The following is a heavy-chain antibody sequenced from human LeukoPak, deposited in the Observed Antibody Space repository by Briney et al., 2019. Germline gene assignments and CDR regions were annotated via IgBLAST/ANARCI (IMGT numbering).Heavy chain of an antibody. CDR3: ARQVIDGSGSYNFDY. V-gene: IGHV4-39*07. CDR1: GGSISSSSYY. D-gene: IGHD3-10*01. J-gene: IGHJ4*02. CDR2: IYYSGST. Sequence: PSETLSLTCTVSGGSISSSSYYWGWIRQPPGKGLEWIGSIYYSGSTYYNPSLKSRVTISVDTSKNQFSLKLSSVTAADTAVYYCARQVIDGSGSYNFDYWGQGTLVTVSS.